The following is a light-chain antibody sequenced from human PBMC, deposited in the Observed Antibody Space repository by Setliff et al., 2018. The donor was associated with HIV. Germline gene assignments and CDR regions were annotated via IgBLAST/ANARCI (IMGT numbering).Light chain of an antibody. Sequence: QSVLTQPRSVSGSPGESVTISCTGTSSDIGDYIYVSWYQQRPGKGPRLIIYDVSKRPSGVPDRFSGSKSVNTASLTISGLLAEDEADYYCCSFAGSSVAFGTGTKVTVL. V-gene: IGLV2-11*01. CDR2: DVS. CDR1: SSDIGDYIY. J-gene: IGLJ1*01. CDR3: CSFAGSSVA.